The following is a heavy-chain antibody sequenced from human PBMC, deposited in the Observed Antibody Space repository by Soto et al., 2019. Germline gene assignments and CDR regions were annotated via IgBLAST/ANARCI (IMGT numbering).Heavy chain of an antibody. CDR1: GDRFTDYY. D-gene: IGHD5-12*01. Sequence: QVQLVQSGAEVKEPGASVTVSCRASGDRFTDYYMHWVRQAPGQGLEWMGWINPNSGVTKYAQKFQGWVTMTRDMSIRTVYMQLSRLRIDDTAIYYCARESGGATATLDYYYFYMDVWGTGTTVTVTS. V-gene: IGHV1-2*04. CDR3: ARESGGATATLDYYYFYMDV. J-gene: IGHJ6*03. CDR2: INPNSGVT.